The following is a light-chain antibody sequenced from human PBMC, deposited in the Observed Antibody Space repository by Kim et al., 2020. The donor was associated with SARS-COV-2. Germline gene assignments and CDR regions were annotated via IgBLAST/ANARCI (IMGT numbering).Light chain of an antibody. CDR3: SSYTSSSTYVV. CDR2: EVS. V-gene: IGLV2-18*02. J-gene: IGLJ2*01. CDR1: SSDVGSYNR. Sequence: SVPISCVGTSSDVGSYNRVSWYQQPPGTAPKLMIYEVSNRPSGVPDRFSGSKSGNTASLTISGLQAEDEADYYCSSYTSSSTYVVFGGGTQLTVL.